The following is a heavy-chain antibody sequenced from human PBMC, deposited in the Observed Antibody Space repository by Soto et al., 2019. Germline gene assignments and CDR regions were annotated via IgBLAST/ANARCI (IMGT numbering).Heavy chain of an antibody. Sequence: QVLLVESGGGVVQPGGSLRLSCAASGFIFSDYAMHWVRQAPGKGLEWVAVISYGGDNKYYADSVRGRFAISRDNLKNTLDLQMNSLNPEDTAVYHCAKARHSTSWYGLEADFWGQETLVTVSS. V-gene: IGHV3-30*09. CDR1: GFIFSDYA. CDR3: AKARHSTSWYGLEADF. CDR2: ISYGGDNK. J-gene: IGHJ4*02. D-gene: IGHD6-13*01.